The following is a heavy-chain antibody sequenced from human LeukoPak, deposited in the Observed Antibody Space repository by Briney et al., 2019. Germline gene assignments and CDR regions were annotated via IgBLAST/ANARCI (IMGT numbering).Heavy chain of an antibody. J-gene: IGHJ5*02. CDR3: ARDHYDSSGYYYVDPNWFDP. CDR1: GFTVSSNY. Sequence: GGSLRLSCAASGFTVSSNYMSWVRQAPGKGLEWVSVIYSGGSTYYADSVKGRFTISRDNSKNTLYLQMNSLRAEDTAVYYCARDHYDSSGYYYVDPNWFDPWGQGTLVTVSS. V-gene: IGHV3-53*01. CDR2: IYSGGST. D-gene: IGHD3-22*01.